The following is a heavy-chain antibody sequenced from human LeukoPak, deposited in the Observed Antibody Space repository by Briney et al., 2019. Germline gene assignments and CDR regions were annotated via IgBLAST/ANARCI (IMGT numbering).Heavy chain of an antibody. CDR1: GVTVSSNY. CDR3: LGRPPRIAAAGIGLDY. CDR2: IYSGGST. J-gene: IGHJ4*02. V-gene: IGHV3-66*01. D-gene: IGHD6-13*01. Sequence: AGGSLRLSCATSGVTVSSNYMSWVRQAPGKGLEWVSVIYSGGSTYYADSVKGRFTISRDNSKNTLYLQMNSLRAEDTAVYYCLGRPPRIAAAGIGLDYWGQGTLVTVSS.